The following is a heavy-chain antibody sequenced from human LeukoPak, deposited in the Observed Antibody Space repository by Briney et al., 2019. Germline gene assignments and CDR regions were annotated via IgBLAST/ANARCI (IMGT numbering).Heavy chain of an antibody. CDR2: IYYSGST. Sequence: SETLSLTCTVSGGSISSGGYYWSWIRQHPGKGLEWIGYIYYSGSTYYNPSLKSRVTISVDTSKNQFSLKPSSVTAADTAVYYCARGCSGGSCHYYYYYGMDVWGQGTTVTVSS. V-gene: IGHV4-31*03. CDR3: ARGCSGGSCHYYYYYGMDV. J-gene: IGHJ6*02. CDR1: GGSISSGGYY. D-gene: IGHD2-15*01.